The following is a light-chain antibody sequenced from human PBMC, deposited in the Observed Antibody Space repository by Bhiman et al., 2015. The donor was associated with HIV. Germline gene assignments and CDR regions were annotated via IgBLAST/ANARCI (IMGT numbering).Light chain of an antibody. CDR1: SSNIGSNT. J-gene: IGLJ2*01. CDR3: QSYDSSLSGHVV. CDR2: GNS. V-gene: IGLV1-40*01. Sequence: QSVLTQPPSASGTPGQTVTISCSGSSSNIGSNTVNWYQQLPGTAPKLLIYGNSNRPSGVPDRFSGSKSGTSASLAITGLQAEDEADYYCQSYDSSLSGHVVFGGGTKLTVL.